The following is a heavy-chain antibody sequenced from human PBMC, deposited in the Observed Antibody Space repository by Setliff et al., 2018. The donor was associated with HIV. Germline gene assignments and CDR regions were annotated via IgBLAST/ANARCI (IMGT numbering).Heavy chain of an antibody. Sequence: ASVKVSCKASGYTFTSYGMSWVRQAPGQGLEWMGWISGYSGHTSYAQKFQGRVTMTTDTSTSTAYMELRNLRSDDTALYFCATGGGQSFDYWGQGTLVTVSS. CDR3: ATGGGQSFDY. V-gene: IGHV1-18*01. J-gene: IGHJ4*02. CDR1: GYTFTSYG. CDR2: ISGYSGHT. D-gene: IGHD1-26*01.